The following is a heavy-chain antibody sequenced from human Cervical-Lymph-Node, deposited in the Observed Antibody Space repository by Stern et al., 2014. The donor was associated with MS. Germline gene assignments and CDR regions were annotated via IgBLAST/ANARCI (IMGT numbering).Heavy chain of an antibody. CDR3: ARIDHYALLWVGDHWESGMDV. CDR2: LFSNDEK. D-gene: IGHD3-10*01. V-gene: IGHV2-26*01. Sequence: QVTLRESGPVLVKPTETLTLTCTVSGFSLSNTRMGVSWIRQPPGKALEWLAHLFSNDEKSYSAFLNNRPTIFKDTSKSQVVLTMTNMDPVDTAPYYCARIDHYALLWVGDHWESGMDVWGQGTTVIVSS. CDR1: GFSLSNTRMG. J-gene: IGHJ6*02.